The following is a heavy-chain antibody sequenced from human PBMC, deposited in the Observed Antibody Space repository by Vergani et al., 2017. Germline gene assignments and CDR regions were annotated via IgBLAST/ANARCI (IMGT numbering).Heavy chain of an antibody. D-gene: IGHD6-19*01. CDR3: ARNRPGSGWYCDY. Sequence: QVQLVQSGAEVKKPGASVKVSCKVSGYTLTELSMHWVRQAPGKGLEWMGGFDPEDGETIYAQKFQGRVTITADESTSTAYMELSSLRSEDTAVYYCARNRPGSGWYCDYWGQGTLVTVSS. CDR1: GYTLTELS. V-gene: IGHV1-24*01. J-gene: IGHJ4*02. CDR2: FDPEDGET.